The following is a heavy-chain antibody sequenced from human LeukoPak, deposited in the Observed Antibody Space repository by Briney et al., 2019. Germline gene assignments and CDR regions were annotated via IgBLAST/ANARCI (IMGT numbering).Heavy chain of an antibody. J-gene: IGHJ4*02. Sequence: GGSLRLSCAASGFTFSNYDMHWVRQARGTGLEWVAVIWFDGSNKFYADSVKGRFTISRDNSKNTLYLQMNSLRAEDTAVYYCASSAGALIDCWGQGTLVIVSS. CDR1: GFTFSNYD. V-gene: IGHV3-33*01. CDR3: ASSAGALIDC. D-gene: IGHD6-19*01. CDR2: IWFDGSNK.